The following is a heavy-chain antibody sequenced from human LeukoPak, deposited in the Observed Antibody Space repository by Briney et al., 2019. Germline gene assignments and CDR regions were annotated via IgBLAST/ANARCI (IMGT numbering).Heavy chain of an antibody. D-gene: IGHD2/OR15-2a*01. CDR1: GASVSSSH. J-gene: IGHJ4*02. Sequence: SETLSLTCVVSGASVSSSHWNWIRQLPGKGLEWIGCLSYTGKTDYNPSLTSRVTISLDTSKNQVSLKLGSVTAADTAVYYCSEGYFEPFDHWGQGTLVTVSS. CDR2: LSYTGKT. V-gene: IGHV4-59*02. CDR3: SEGYFEPFDH.